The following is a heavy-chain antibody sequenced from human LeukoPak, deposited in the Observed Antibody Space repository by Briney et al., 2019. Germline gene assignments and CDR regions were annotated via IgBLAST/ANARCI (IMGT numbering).Heavy chain of an antibody. Sequence: GGSLRLSCAASGFTFSSYGMHWVRQAPGKGLEWVAVIWYDGSNKYYADSVKGRFTISRDNSRNTLYLQMNSLRAEDRAVYYCAKEHYSGYDLFDYWGQGTLVTVSS. CDR3: AKEHYSGYDLFDY. D-gene: IGHD5-12*01. J-gene: IGHJ4*02. CDR2: IWYDGSNK. CDR1: GFTFSSYG. V-gene: IGHV3-33*06.